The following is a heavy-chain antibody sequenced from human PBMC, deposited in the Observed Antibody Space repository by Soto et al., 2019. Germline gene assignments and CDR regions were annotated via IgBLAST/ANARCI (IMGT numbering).Heavy chain of an antibody. D-gene: IGHD2-2*01. CDR1: GFTFSDYY. V-gene: IGHV3-11*01. J-gene: IGHJ4*02. CDR3: ARGSYCSSTSCPQRRVDY. CDR2: ISSNDSTI. Sequence: PGGSLRLSCAASGFTFSDYYMSWIRQAPGKGLEWISYISSNDSTIYYADSVKGRFTISRDNAKNSLYLQMNSLRAEDTAVYYCARGSYCSSTSCPQRRVDYWGQGTLVTVSS.